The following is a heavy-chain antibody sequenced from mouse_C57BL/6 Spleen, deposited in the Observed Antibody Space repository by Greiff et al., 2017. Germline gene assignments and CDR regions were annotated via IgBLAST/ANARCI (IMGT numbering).Heavy chain of an antibody. V-gene: IGHV1-64*01. J-gene: IGHJ1*03. CDR1: GYTFTSYW. CDR2: IHPNSGST. Sequence: VQLQQPGAELVKPGASVKLSCKASGYTFTSYWMHWVKQRPGQGLEWIGMIHPNSGSTNYNETFKSKATLTVDKSSSTAYMQLSSLTSADYAVXSSARYDYGSSYWDIDVWGTGTTVTVSS. D-gene: IGHD1-1*01. CDR3: ARYDYGSSYWDIDV.